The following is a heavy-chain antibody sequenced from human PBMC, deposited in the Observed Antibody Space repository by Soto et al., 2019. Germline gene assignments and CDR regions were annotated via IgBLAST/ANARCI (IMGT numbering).Heavy chain of an antibody. CDR2: ISSSSNTI. CDR1: GFTFSTHS. V-gene: IGHV3-48*01. Sequence: GGSLRLSCAASGFTFSTHSMNWVRQAPGKGLEWVSYISSSSNTIYYADSVKGRFTISRDNAKNSLYLQMNSLRVEDTAVYYCARVVGGPFYWGQGTLVTVSS. J-gene: IGHJ4*02. D-gene: IGHD2-21*01. CDR3: ARVVGGPFY.